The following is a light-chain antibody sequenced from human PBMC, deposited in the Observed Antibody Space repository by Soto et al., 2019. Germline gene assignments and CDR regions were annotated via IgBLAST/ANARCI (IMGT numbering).Light chain of an antibody. J-gene: IGKJ4*01. CDR2: DVS. CDR3: QQGYSIHALT. Sequence: DIQMTQSPSSLSASVGDRVTISCRASQTISTYLHWYQHKQGRAPRLLISDVSTLQSGVPGRFRGSGSETEFTLTITSVQPEDFATYYCQQGYSIHALTFGGGTKVELK. V-gene: IGKV1-39*01. CDR1: QTISTY.